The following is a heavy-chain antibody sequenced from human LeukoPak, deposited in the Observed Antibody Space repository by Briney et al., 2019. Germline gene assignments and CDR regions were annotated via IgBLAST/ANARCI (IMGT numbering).Heavy chain of an antibody. J-gene: IGHJ3*02. Sequence: PGRSLRLSCAASGFTFSSYGMHWVRQAPGKGPEWVAFISYDGSNEYYADSAKGRFTISRDNSEGTLYLQMNSLRADDTALYYCARDVTMIRGVTRDPDAFDIWGQGTLVTVSS. CDR2: ISYDGSNE. CDR3: ARDVTMIRGVTRDPDAFDI. V-gene: IGHV3-30*03. D-gene: IGHD3-10*01. CDR1: GFTFSSYG.